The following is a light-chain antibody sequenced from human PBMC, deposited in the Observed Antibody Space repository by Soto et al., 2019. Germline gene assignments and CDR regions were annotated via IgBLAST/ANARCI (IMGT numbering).Light chain of an antibody. Sequence: DIVMTQSPLSLPVTPGEPASSSCRSSQSLLHSNGYNYLDWYLQKPGQSPQLLLYLASNRASGVPDRFRDSGSGSDSTMTISRVEAEDVGVYYCMQALQTSCTFRQGTKVDIK. CDR3: MQALQTSCT. J-gene: IGKJ1*01. V-gene: IGKV2-28*01. CDR2: LAS. CDR1: QSLLHSNGYNY.